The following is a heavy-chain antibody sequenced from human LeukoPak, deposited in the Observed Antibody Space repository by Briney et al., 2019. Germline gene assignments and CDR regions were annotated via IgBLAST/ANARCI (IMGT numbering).Heavy chain of an antibody. J-gene: IGHJ4*02. V-gene: IGHV1-24*01. CDR1: GYTPPEFF. D-gene: IGHD3-22*01. Sequence: ASVKVSCKVSGYTPPEFFMHWVRQAPGKGGEWMGGFDPEDGETIYAQKFQGRVTMTEDTSTDTAYMELSSLRSEDTAVYYCATGKSSGYRYWGQGTLVTVSS. CDR3: ATGKSSGYRY. CDR2: FDPEDGET.